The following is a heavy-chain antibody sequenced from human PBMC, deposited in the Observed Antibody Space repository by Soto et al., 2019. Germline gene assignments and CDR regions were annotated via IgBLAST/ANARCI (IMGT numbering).Heavy chain of an antibody. V-gene: IGHV1-69*06. D-gene: IGHD6-6*01. J-gene: IGHJ5*02. Sequence: QVQLVQSVAEVKKPGSSVKVSCKASGGTFSSYAISWVRQAPGQGLEWMGGIIPIFGTANYAQKFQGRVTITADKSTSTAYMELSSLRSEDTAVYYCARGGMALREYSSSSGWFDPWGQGTLVTVSS. CDR3: ARGGMALREYSSSSGWFDP. CDR2: IIPIFGTA. CDR1: GGTFSSYA.